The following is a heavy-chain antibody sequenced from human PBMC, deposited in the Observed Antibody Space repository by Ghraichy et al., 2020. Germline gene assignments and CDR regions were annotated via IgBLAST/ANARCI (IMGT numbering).Heavy chain of an antibody. CDR1: GFTFNTYS. V-gene: IGHV3-30*09. Sequence: GESLRLSCAASGFTFNTYSMHWVRQAPGKGPEWVAVISHDGGAKYYGDSVKGRFAISRDNSKNTLFLQMTSLRAEDTAVYYCARDIKSSSWSYYYYAMDVWGHGTTVTVSS. CDR3: ARDIKSSSWSYYYYAMDV. D-gene: IGHD6-13*01. J-gene: IGHJ6*02. CDR2: ISHDGGAK.